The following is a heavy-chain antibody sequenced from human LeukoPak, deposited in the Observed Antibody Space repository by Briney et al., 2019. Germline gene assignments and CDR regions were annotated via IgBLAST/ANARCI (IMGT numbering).Heavy chain of an antibody. Sequence: ASVKVFRKASGYTFTSFSMHWVRQAPGQRLEGMGWVNAGNGNTKYSQKFQGRVTITRDTSASTAYMELSSLRSEDTAVYYCAREWSRGYDILSFPFDPWGQGTLVTVSS. CDR2: VNAGNGNT. CDR1: GYTFTSFS. V-gene: IGHV1-3*01. D-gene: IGHD3-9*01. CDR3: AREWSRGYDILSFPFDP. J-gene: IGHJ5*02.